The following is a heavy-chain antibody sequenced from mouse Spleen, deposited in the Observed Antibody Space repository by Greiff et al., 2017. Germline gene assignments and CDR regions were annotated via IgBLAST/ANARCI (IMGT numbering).Heavy chain of an antibody. CDR1: GFTFSDYG. J-gene: IGHJ1*01. CDR2: ISSGSSTI. V-gene: IGHV5-17*01. Sequence: EVKLVESGGGLVKPGGSLKLSCAASGFTFSDYGMHWVRQAPEKGLEWVAYISSGSSTIYYADTVKGRFTISRDNAKNTLFLQMTSLRSEDTAMYYCARDYRYGYFDVWGAGTTVTVSS. D-gene: IGHD2-14*01. CDR3: ARDYRYGYFDV.